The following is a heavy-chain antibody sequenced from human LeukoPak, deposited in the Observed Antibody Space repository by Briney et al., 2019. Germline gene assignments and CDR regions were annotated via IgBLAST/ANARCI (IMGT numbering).Heavy chain of an antibody. CDR2: IWYDGSNK. V-gene: IGHV3-33*06. D-gene: IGHD6-19*01. CDR3: TKARYSNAWDYSDY. Sequence: GGSLRLSCAASGFTFSSYDMHWVRQAPGKGLEWVAVIWYDGSNKYYADSVKGRFTISRDNSRNTLYLQMNNLSADDTAVYYCTKARYSNAWDYSDYWGQGTLVTVSS. CDR1: GFTFSSYD. J-gene: IGHJ4*02.